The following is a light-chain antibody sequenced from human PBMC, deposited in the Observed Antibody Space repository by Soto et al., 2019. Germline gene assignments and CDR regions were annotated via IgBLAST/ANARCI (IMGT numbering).Light chain of an antibody. CDR2: GAS. J-gene: IGKJ1*01. CDR1: QSISSSY. Sequence: EIVLTQSPGTLSLSPGERATLSCRASQSISSSYLAWYQQKPGQAPRLLIYGASSRAADIPDRFSGSGSGTNLTLTISRLECEDFAVYFCQQFGNSLPWTFGQGTKVEIK. CDR3: QQFGNSLPWT. V-gene: IGKV3-20*01.